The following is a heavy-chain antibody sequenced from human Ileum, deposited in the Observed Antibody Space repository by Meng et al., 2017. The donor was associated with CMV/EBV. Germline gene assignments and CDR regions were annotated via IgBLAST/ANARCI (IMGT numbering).Heavy chain of an antibody. CDR1: GFNFSMFW. Sequence: GGSLSLSCAASGFNFSMFWMSWVRQAPGKGLEWVANIKEDESQRYYVDSVKGRFTVSRDNAKKSLYFHMTDLRADDTAIYYCARASLGYSWGQGTLVTVSS. D-gene: IGHD1-1*01. CDR3: ARASLGYS. V-gene: IGHV3-7*01. J-gene: IGHJ4*02. CDR2: IKEDESQR.